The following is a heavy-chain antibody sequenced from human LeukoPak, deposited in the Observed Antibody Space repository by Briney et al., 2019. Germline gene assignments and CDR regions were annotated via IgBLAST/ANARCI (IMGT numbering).Heavy chain of an antibody. CDR2: IYTSGST. Sequence: SETLSLTCTVSGGSISSYYWSWIRQPPRKGLEWIGYIYTSGSTNYNPTLKSRVTISVDTSKNQFSLKLSSVTAADTAVYYCARHESAYYYYMDVWGKGTTVTVSS. CDR3: ARHESAYYYYMDV. CDR1: GGSISSYY. J-gene: IGHJ6*03. V-gene: IGHV4-4*09.